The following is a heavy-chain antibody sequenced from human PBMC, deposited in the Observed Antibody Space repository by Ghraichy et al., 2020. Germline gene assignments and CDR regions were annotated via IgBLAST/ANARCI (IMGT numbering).Heavy chain of an antibody. D-gene: IGHD3-10*01. CDR2: MNQDGSQK. CDR3: ARDPSYGAGDY. CDR1: GFTFSSSW. V-gene: IGHV3-7*03. J-gene: IGHJ4*02. Sequence: GGSLRLSCVASGFTFSSSWMAWVRQAPGRGLEWVAGMNQDGSQKGHVDSVKGRFTISRDNAKNSLYLQMNSLRDEDTAVYYCARDPSYGAGDYWGQGTLVTVSS.